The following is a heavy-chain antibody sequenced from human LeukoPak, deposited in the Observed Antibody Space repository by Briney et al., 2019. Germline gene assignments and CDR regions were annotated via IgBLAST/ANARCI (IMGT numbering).Heavy chain of an antibody. Sequence: SETLSLTCTVSGGSISPYYWGWIRQPPGKGLEWIGYIYYNGSTNYNPSLKSRVTISLDTSKNQFSLKLSSVTAADTAVYYCARASGYDYGYAFDIWGQGTMVTVSS. CDR2: IYYNGST. D-gene: IGHD5-12*01. CDR3: ARASGYDYGYAFDI. V-gene: IGHV4-59*08. CDR1: GGSISPYY. J-gene: IGHJ3*02.